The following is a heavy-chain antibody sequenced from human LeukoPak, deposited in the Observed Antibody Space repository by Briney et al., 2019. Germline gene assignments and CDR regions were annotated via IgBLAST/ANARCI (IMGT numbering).Heavy chain of an antibody. D-gene: IGHD3-16*02. V-gene: IGHV4-39*07. CDR3: ARVAPLSGDFDY. Sequence: SETLSLTCTVSGDSISSSTYYWGWIRQPPGKGLEWIGNIYYSGSTSYSGSTYYNPSLKSRVTISVDTSKNQFSLKLSSVTAADTAVYYCARVAPLSGDFDYWGQGTLVTVSS. J-gene: IGHJ4*02. CDR2: IYYSGSTSYSGST. CDR1: GDSISSSTYY.